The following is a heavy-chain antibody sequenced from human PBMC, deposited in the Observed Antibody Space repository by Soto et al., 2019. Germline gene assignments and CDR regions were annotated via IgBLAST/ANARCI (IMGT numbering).Heavy chain of an antibody. CDR3: AKSFSSNWYDYFDY. CDR2: ISGSGATT. V-gene: IGHV3-23*01. CDR1: GITFIADA. J-gene: IGHJ4*02. D-gene: IGHD6-13*01. Sequence: VGSLRLSCAASGITFIADAMSWVRQAPGKGLEWVSAISGSGATTYYAASVKGRFTISRDKSKNTLYLQMNSLRAEDTALYYCAKSFSSNWYDYFDYWGQGSLVTVSS.